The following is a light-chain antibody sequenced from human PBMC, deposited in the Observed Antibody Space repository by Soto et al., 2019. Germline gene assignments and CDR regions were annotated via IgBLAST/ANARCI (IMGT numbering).Light chain of an antibody. V-gene: IGKV1D-12*01. CDR2: GAS. J-gene: IGKJ4*01. CDR1: QDISNY. Sequence: GDRVTIAGQASQDISNYLNWYQQKPGKAPQLLIYGASSLQSGVPSRFSGSGSGTDFTFTISSLQPEDFAPYYCQQANSFPLPFGGGTKVDI. CDR3: QQANSFPLP.